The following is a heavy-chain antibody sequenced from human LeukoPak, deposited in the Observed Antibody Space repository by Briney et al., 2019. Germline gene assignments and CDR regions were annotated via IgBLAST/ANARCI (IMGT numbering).Heavy chain of an antibody. J-gene: IGHJ4*02. CDR2: ISSSSSHT. V-gene: IGHV3-11*06. Sequence: GGSLRLSCAASGFTFSDYYMSWIRQAPGKGLEWVSYISSSSSHTNYADSVKGRFTISRDNAKNSLYLQMNSLRAEDTAVYYCARATAYSSSWYNYWGQGTLVTVSS. CDR3: ARATAYSSSWYNY. D-gene: IGHD6-13*01. CDR1: GFTFSDYY.